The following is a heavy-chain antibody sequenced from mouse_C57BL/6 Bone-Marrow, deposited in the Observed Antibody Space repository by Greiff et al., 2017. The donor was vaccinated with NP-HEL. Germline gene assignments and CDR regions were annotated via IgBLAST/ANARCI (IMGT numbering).Heavy chain of an antibody. CDR1: GYSITSDY. J-gene: IGHJ4*01. V-gene: IGHV3-8*01. Sequence: EVMLVESGPGLAKPSQTLSLTCSVTGYSITSDYWNGIRKFPGNKLEYMGYISYSGSTYYNPSLKSRISITRDTSKNQYYLQLNSVTTEDTATYYCARVYYDYHYYAMDYWGQGTSVTVSS. D-gene: IGHD2-4*01. CDR3: ARVYYDYHYYAMDY. CDR2: ISYSGST.